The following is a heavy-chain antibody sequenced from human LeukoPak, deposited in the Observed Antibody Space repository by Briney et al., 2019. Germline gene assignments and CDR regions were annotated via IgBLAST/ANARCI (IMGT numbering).Heavy chain of an antibody. CDR1: GFTFDDYA. Sequence: GGSLRLSCAASGFTFDDYAMHWVRQAPGKGLEWVSGISWNSGSIGYADSVKGRFTISRGNAKNSLYLQMNSLRAEDTALYYCAKDSAATRMEDLDYWGQGTLVTVSS. CDR2: ISWNSGSI. CDR3: AKDSAATRMEDLDY. V-gene: IGHV3-9*01. D-gene: IGHD5-12*01. J-gene: IGHJ4*02.